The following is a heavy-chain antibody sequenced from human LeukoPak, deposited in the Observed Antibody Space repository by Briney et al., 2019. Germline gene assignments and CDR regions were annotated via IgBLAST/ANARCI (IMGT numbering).Heavy chain of an antibody. CDR2: IYPGDSDT. CDR1: GSRFTSYW. V-gene: IGHV5-51*01. Sequence: GGPLKISGKGSGSRFTSYWSGGVRQMHGKGREGMGIIYPGDSDTRYSPSFQGQVTISADKSISTAYLQWSSLKASDTAMYYCASQSSYSYGYDYWGQGTLVTVSS. CDR3: ASQSSYSYGYDY. D-gene: IGHD5-18*01. J-gene: IGHJ4*02.